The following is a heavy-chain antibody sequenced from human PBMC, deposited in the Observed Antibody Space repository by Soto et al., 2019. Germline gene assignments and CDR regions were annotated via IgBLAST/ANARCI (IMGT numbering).Heavy chain of an antibody. D-gene: IGHD1-7*01. CDR2: ISAYNGNT. CDR1: GYTFTSYG. V-gene: IGHV1-18*01. Sequence: QVQLVQSGAEVKKPGASVKVSCKASGYTFTSYGISWVRQAPGQGLEWMGWISAYNGNTNYAQKLQGRVTMTTDTSPSTGYMALRSLSSDDAALDYCARYPQLELSTAFDPWGQGTLVTVSS. CDR3: ARYPQLELSTAFDP. J-gene: IGHJ5*02.